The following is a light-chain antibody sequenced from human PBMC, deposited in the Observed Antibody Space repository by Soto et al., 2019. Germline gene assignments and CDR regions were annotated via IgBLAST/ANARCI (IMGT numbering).Light chain of an antibody. Sequence: QSVLTQPASVSGSPGQSITISCTGTSSDVGCYNYVSWYQQHPGKAPKLMIYEVSNRPSGVSNRFSGSKSGNTASLTISGLQAEDEADYYCSSYTSSSTHWVFGGGTKLTVL. J-gene: IGLJ3*02. CDR3: SSYTSSSTHWV. CDR2: EVS. CDR1: SSDVGCYNY. V-gene: IGLV2-14*01.